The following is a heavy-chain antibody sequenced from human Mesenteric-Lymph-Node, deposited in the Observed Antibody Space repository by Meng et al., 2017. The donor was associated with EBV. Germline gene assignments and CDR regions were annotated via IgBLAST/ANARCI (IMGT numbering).Heavy chain of an antibody. V-gene: IGHV4-4*02. CDR3: GTMVARWGAENPNDY. CDR1: SGSISSSHW. CDR2: IYHSGST. Sequence: QVPLQESGPGLVKPSGTLSLTCAVSSGSISSSHWWSWVRQPPGKGLEWIGDIYHSGSTNYSPSLKSRVTMSMDTSNNQFSLRLTSVTAADTAVYYCGTMVARWGAENPNDYWGQGILVTVSS. D-gene: IGHD2-8*01. J-gene: IGHJ4*02.